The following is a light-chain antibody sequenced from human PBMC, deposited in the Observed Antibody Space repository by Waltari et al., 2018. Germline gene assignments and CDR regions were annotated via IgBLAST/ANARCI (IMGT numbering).Light chain of an antibody. Sequence: QSALTQPPSPSGSPGQSVTIPCTGTSRAVGGSTSFLWYQQHPGKSPKLIIYEVTKRPSGVPDRFSGSKSGNTASLAVSGLQAEDEADYYCSSYAGSNNLLFGGGTKLTVL. CDR1: SRAVGGSTS. CDR2: EVT. V-gene: IGLV2-8*01. CDR3: SSYAGSNNLL. J-gene: IGLJ2*01.